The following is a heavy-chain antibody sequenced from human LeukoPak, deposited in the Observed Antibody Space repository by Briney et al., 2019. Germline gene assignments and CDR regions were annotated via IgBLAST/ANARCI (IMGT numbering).Heavy chain of an antibody. V-gene: IGHV3-23*01. CDR1: GFTFSSYA. J-gene: IGHJ5*02. Sequence: GGSLRLSCAASGFTFSSYAMSWVRQAPGKGLEWVSAISGSGGSTYYADSVKGRFTISRDNSKNTLYLQMNSLRAEDTAVYYCAKDPDCSSTSCYLGWFDPWGQGNLVTVSS. CDR3: AKDPDCSSTSCYLGWFDP. D-gene: IGHD2-2*01. CDR2: ISGSGGST.